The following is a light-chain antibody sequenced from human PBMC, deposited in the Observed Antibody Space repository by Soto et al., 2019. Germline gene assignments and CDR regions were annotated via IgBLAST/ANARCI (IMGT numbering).Light chain of an antibody. V-gene: IGKV1-5*03. CDR1: ETINIW. J-gene: IGKJ1*01. CDR3: QQYRSHPGT. CDR2: EAS. Sequence: IQMTQSPSTLSASVGDRVTITCRASETINIWLAWYQQKPGKAPKLLISEASSLESGVPPRFSGSGSGTEFTLTISSLQSDDFATYYCQQYRSHPGTFGQGANV.